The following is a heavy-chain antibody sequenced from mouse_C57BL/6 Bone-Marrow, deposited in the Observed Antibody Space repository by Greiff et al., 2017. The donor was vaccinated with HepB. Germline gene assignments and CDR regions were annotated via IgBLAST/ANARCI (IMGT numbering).Heavy chain of an antibody. CDR1: GYTFTSYW. CDR2: IHPNSGST. CDR3: ARSHYYVSSYPV. D-gene: IGHD1-1*01. Sequence: QVQLQQPGAELVKPGASVKLSCKASGYTFTSYWMHWVKQRPGQGLEWIGMIHPNSGSTNYNEKFKSKATLTVDKSSSTAYMQLSSLTSEDSAVYYCARSHYYVSSYPVWGTGTTVTVSS. J-gene: IGHJ1*03. V-gene: IGHV1-64*01.